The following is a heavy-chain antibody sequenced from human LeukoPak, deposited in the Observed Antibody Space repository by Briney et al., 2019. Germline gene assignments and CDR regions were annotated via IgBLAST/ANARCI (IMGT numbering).Heavy chain of an antibody. J-gene: IGHJ1*01. CDR3: ARPYQRSSSYPINQH. V-gene: IGHV3-21*01. CDR1: GFTFSSYA. D-gene: IGHD6-6*01. CDR2: ISSSSSYI. Sequence: PGRSLRLSCAASGFTFSSYAMHWVRQAPGKGLEWVSSISSSSSYIYYADLVKGRFTISRDNAKNSLYLQMNSLRAEDTAVYYCARPYQRSSSYPINQHWGQGTLVTVSS.